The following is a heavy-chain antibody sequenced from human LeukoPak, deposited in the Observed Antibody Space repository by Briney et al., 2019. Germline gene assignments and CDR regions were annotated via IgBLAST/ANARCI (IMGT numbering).Heavy chain of an antibody. Sequence: PGGSLRLSCAASRFSFRSFDMHWVRQAPGKGLEWVTFIRYDGNTKYYADSVKGRCTLSRDNSKNTLYLQMNGLRAEDTAVYYCAKDSAVSGSYPDASDVWGQGTMVNVSS. CDR2: IRYDGNTK. D-gene: IGHD1-26*01. CDR3: AKDSAVSGSYPDASDV. V-gene: IGHV3-30*02. J-gene: IGHJ3*01. CDR1: RFSFRSFD.